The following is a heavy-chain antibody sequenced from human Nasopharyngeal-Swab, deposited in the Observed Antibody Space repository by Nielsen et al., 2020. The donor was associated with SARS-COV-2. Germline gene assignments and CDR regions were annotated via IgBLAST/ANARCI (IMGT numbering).Heavy chain of an antibody. D-gene: IGHD3-3*01. J-gene: IGHJ5*02. CDR3: ARVTSTIFGVVNWFDP. V-gene: IGHV4-31*03. CDR1: GSSISSGGYS. CDR2: IYVSGST. Sequence: SQTRSPPFTPSGSSISSGGYSWSWIRQHPGRGRDGIVYIYVSGSTYYNPSLKSRGTISVDTSKNKFSLKLSSVTAADTAVYYCARVTSTIFGVVNWFDPWGQGTLVTVSS.